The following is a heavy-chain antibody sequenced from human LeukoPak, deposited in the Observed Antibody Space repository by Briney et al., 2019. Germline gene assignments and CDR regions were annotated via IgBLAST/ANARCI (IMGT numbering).Heavy chain of an antibody. CDR3: ARAGYYDSSGYYSLYYFDY. CDR2: IIPIFGTA. D-gene: IGHD3-22*01. V-gene: IGHV1-69*05. J-gene: IGHJ4*02. Sequence: SVKVSCKASGGTFSSYAISWVRQAPGQGLEWMGGIIPIFGTANYAQKFQGRVTITTVESTSTAYMELSSLRSEDTAVYYCARAGYYDSSGYYSLYYFDYWGQGTLVTVSS. CDR1: GGTFSSYA.